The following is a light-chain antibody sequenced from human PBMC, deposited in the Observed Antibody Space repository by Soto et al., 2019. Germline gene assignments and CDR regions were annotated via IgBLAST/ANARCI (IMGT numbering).Light chain of an antibody. Sequence: QSALTHPASVCGSPGHSITISCTGTSSDVGNYKYVSWYQQHPGKAPKLMIYEVSNRPSGVSNRFSGSKSGNTASLTISGLQAEEETDYYCFSYTSSGTHVFGTGTKATAL. CDR3: FSYTSSGTHV. V-gene: IGLV2-14*01. CDR1: SSDVGNYKY. J-gene: IGLJ1*01. CDR2: EVS.